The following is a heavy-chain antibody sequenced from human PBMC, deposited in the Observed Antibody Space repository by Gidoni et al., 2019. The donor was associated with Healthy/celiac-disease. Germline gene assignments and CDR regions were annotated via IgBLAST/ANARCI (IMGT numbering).Heavy chain of an antibody. CDR3: ARTWRTPGGLIHP. J-gene: IGHJ5*02. CDR2: IYYSGST. Sequence: QLQLQESGPGLVKPSETLSLTCTVPGGSISSSSYYWGWIRQPPGKGLEWIGSIYYSGSTYYNPSLKSRVTISVDTSKNQFSLKLSSVTAADTAVYYCARTWRTPGGLIHPWGQGTLVTVSS. V-gene: IGHV4-39*01. D-gene: IGHD3-16*01. CDR1: GGSISSSSYY.